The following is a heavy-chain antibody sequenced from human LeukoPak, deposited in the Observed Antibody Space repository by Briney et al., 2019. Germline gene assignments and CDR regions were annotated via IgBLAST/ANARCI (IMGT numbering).Heavy chain of an antibody. CDR2: ISGSGGST. J-gene: IGHJ3*02. V-gene: IGHV3-23*01. D-gene: IGHD3-10*01. Sequence: GGSLRLSCAASGFTFSSYAMSWVRQAPGKGLEWVSAISGSGGSTNYADSVKGRFTISRDNSKNTLYLQMNSLRPADTAVNYFCKYKFLWLGGGAFDIWGQGTMVTVSS. CDR3: CKYKFLWLGGGAFDI. CDR1: GFTFSSYA.